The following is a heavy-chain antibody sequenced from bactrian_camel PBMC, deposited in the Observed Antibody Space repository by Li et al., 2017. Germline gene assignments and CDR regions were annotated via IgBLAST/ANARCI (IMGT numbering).Heavy chain of an antibody. Sequence: QLVESGGGSVQAGGSLKLSCAASGYTCTSKCIGWFRQAPGKEREGVAVIAFSGIQAVYADSVKDRFTTSQDNPPNTVYLQMNSLKPEDTAMYYCAASGDFACGSSWRFITPGGFAGWGQGTQVTVS. CDR2: IAFSGIQA. V-gene: IGHV3S63*01. J-gene: IGHJ4*01. CDR3: AASGDFACGSSWRFITPGGFAG. D-gene: IGHD6*01. CDR1: GYTCTSKC.